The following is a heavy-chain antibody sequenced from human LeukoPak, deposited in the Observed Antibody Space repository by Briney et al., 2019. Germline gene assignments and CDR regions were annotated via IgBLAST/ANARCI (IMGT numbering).Heavy chain of an antibody. CDR1: GYSIRSGYY. D-gene: IGHD4-17*01. CDR2: IGHSGNT. Sequence: SETLSLTCAVSGYSIRSGYYWGWIRQPPGKGLEWIGSIGHSGNTHYNPSLKSRVTISADTSTNQFSLKLSSVTAADTAVYYCASGMTTATDYWGQGTLVTVSS. CDR3: ASGMTTATDY. V-gene: IGHV4-38-2*01. J-gene: IGHJ4*02.